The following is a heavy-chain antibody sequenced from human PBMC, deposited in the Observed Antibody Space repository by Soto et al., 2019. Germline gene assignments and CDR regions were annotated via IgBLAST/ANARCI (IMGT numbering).Heavy chain of an antibody. CDR3: ARELVPATGYDAFDI. Sequence: SGRVGCEGSGGTLRNYAISCVLQSPLQGLEWMGGIIPIFGTANYAQKFQGRVTITADKSTSTAYMELSSLRSEDTAVYYCARELVPATGYDAFDIWGQGTMVTVSS. V-gene: IGHV1-69*06. D-gene: IGHD2-2*01. J-gene: IGHJ3*02. CDR1: GGTLRNYA. CDR2: IIPIFGTA.